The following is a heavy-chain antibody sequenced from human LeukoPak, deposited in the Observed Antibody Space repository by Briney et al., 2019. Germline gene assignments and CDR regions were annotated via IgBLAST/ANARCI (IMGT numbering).Heavy chain of an antibody. CDR1: GFPFSNYW. D-gene: IGHD3-3*01. Sequence: GGSPRLSCEASGFPFSNYWMMWVRQAPGKGPEWVATIKQDGSETYYVDSVKGRFSITRDNTKKSLYLQMNSLSAEDTAVYYCVRYEMDVWGQGTTVTVSS. J-gene: IGHJ6*02. CDR3: VRYEMDV. CDR2: IKQDGSET. V-gene: IGHV3-7*01.